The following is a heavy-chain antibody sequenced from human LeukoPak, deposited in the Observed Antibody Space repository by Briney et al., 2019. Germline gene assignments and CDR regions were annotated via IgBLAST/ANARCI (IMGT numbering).Heavy chain of an antibody. V-gene: IGHV5-10-1*01. CDR1: GYSFTSYW. J-gene: IGHJ6*04. CDR3: ASSLYCSGGSCYGLNYYYGMDV. D-gene: IGHD2-15*01. CDR2: IDPSDSYT. Sequence: GESLQISCQGSGYSFTSYWISWVRQMPGKGLEWMGRIDPSDSYTNYSPSFQGHVTISADKSISTAYLQWSSLKASDTAMYYCASSLYCSGGSCYGLNYYYGMDVWGKGTTVTVSS.